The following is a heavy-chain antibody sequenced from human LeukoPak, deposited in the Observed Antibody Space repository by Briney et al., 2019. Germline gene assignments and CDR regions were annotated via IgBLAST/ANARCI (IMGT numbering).Heavy chain of an antibody. CDR2: IYYSGST. J-gene: IGHJ4*02. D-gene: IGHD2-2*01. CDR1: GASISIYY. Sequence: SETLSLTCAVSGASISIYYRSWIRQPPGKGLEWIGYIYYSGSTDYNPSLKSRVTISSSTSTNQILLQLRYLTDADTAADYSGSTEYKPYLKSRVTISVATYQHQFSLKLRSVTAADTAVYYCARAGAGSNSLGEFDCWGQGSLVTVSS. V-gene: IGHV4-59*01. CDR3: GSTEYKPYLKSRVTISVATYQHQFSLKLRSVTAADTAVYYCARAGAGSNSLGEFDC.